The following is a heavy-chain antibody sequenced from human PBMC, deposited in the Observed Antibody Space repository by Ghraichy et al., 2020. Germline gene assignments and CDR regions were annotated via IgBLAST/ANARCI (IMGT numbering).Heavy chain of an antibody. CDR1: EFTFDGYP. CDR2: LGADGRST. J-gene: IGHJ3*01. Sequence: GGALRLSCAVSEFTFDGYPMTWVRQAPGKALEWVSTLGADGRSTFYADSVKGRFTISRDKSKRTMYLQMNSLRADDTAVYYCAKEGGRLGEGAFDVWGQGTKVTVSS. CDR3: AKEGGRLGEGAFDV. D-gene: IGHD3-10*01. V-gene: IGHV3-23*01.